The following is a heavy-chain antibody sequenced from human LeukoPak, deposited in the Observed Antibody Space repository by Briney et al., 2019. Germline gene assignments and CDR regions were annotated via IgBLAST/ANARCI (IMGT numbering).Heavy chain of an antibody. CDR2: ISTTSTFI. J-gene: IGHJ5*02. CDR1: GFILRSYD. V-gene: IGHV3-21*01. CDR3: ARADCSSSTCYLRSSWFDP. D-gene: IGHD2/OR15-2a*01. Sequence: GGSLTLSCAASGFILRSYDMNWVRQSPGKGLEWVSSISTTSTFIYYTYSVKGRFTISRDNAKNSLYLQMNSLSAEDTAVYYCARADCSSSTCYLRSSWFDPWGQGTLVTVSS.